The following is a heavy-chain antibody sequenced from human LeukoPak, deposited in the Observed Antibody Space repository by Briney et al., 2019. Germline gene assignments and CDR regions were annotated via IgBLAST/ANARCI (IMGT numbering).Heavy chain of an antibody. CDR1: GGSFSGYY. J-gene: IGHJ3*02. CDR2: INHSGST. CDR3: ARKEVWGSYSDAFDI. D-gene: IGHD3-16*01. V-gene: IGHV4-34*01. Sequence: SETLSLTCAVYGGSFSGYYWSWLRQPPGKGLEWIGEINHSGSTNYNPSLKSRVTISVDTSKNQFSLKLSSVTAADTAVYYCARKEVWGSYSDAFDIWGQGTMVTVSS.